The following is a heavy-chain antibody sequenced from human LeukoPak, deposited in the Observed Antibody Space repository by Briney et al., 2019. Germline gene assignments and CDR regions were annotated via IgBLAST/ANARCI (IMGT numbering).Heavy chain of an antibody. Sequence: ASVKVSCKASGYTFTSHYMHWVRQAPEQGLEWMGIINPSGGSTSYAQKFQGRVTMTRDMSTRTDYMELSSLRYEDTAVYYCARGYSSSWYENAWFDPWGQGTLVTVSS. CDR3: ARGYSSSWYENAWFDP. CDR1: GYTFTSHY. CDR2: INPSGGST. D-gene: IGHD6-13*01. J-gene: IGHJ5*02. V-gene: IGHV1-46*01.